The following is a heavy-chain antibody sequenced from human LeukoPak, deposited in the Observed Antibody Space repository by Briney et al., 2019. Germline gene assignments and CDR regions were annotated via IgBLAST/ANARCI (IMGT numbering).Heavy chain of an antibody. D-gene: IGHD5-18*01. CDR2: IYYSGST. CDR1: GGSISSHY. CDR3: ARAGRGYSYGLFDY. Sequence: SETLSLTCTVSGGSISSHYWSWIRQPPGKGLEWIGYIYYSGSTNYNPSLKSRVTISVDTSKNQFSLKLSSVTAADTAVYYCARAGRGYSYGLFDYWGQGTLVTVSS. V-gene: IGHV4-59*11. J-gene: IGHJ4*02.